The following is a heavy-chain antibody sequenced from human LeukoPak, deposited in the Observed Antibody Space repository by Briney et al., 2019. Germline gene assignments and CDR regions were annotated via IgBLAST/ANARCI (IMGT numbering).Heavy chain of an antibody. D-gene: IGHD3-16*01. Sequence: GGSLRLSCTASGFTFSSYAMHWVRQAPGKGLEWVALISYDGSNKYYADSVKGRFTISRDNSKDTLYLQMNSLRAEDTAVYYCARGNYDSCFYYGMDVWGQGTTVTVSS. V-gene: IGHV3-30-3*01. CDR3: ARGNYDSCFYYGMDV. CDR1: GFTFSSYA. CDR2: ISYDGSNK. J-gene: IGHJ6*02.